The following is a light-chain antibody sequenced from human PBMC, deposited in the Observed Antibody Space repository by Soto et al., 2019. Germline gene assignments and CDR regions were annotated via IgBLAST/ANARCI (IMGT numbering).Light chain of an antibody. CDR2: GAS. Sequence: EIDTMHFPATLSVSPQRQVTLPCQASQSVSSNYLAWYQQKPGQAPRLLIHGASTRATGIPARFSGSGSGTEFTLTLSSLRSEEFAVYYCQQYNMWPNTVGQGTRLEIK. J-gene: IGKJ5*01. V-gene: IGKV3-15*01. CDR3: QQYNMWPNT. CDR1: QSVSSN.